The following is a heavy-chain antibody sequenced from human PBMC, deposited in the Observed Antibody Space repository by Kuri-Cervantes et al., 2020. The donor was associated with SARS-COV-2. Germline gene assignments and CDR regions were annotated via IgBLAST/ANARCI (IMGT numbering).Heavy chain of an antibody. CDR1: GFTFSSYA. V-gene: IGHV3-7*03. CDR3: ARDRGWYYFDY. J-gene: IGHJ4*02. Sequence: GESLKISCAASGFTFSSYAMHWVRQAPGKGLEWVANIKQDGSEKYYVDSVKGRFTISRDNSKNTLYLQMNSLRAEDTAVYYCARDRGWYYFDYWGQGTLVTVSS. CDR2: IKQDGSEK. D-gene: IGHD6-19*01.